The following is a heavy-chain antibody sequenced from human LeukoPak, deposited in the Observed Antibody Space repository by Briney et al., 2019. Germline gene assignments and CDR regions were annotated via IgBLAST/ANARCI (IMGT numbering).Heavy chain of an antibody. CDR1: GGSISSSSYY. CDR3: ARHLPRLAPRITMIVYRGGWFDP. CDR2: IYYSGST. V-gene: IGHV4-39*01. J-gene: IGHJ5*02. D-gene: IGHD3-22*01. Sequence: SETLSLTCTVSGGSISSSSYYWGWIRQPPGKGLEWIGSIYYSGSTYYNPSLKSRVTISVDTSKNQFSLKLSSVTAADTAVYYCARHLPRLAPRITMIVYRGGWFDPWGQGTLVPVSS.